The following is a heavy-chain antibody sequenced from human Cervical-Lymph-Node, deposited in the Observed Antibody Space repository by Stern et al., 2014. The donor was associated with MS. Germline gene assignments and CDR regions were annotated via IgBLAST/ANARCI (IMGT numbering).Heavy chain of an antibody. D-gene: IGHD2-21*02. V-gene: IGHV4-34*01. Sequence: QVQLQQWGAGLLQPSETLSLTCAVYGGSFSGYYWSWIRQPPGKGLEWIGEINHSGSTNYNPSLKSRATISVDTSKNQISLKLSSVTAADTAVYYCARGGVVVTTSVPFAFDIWGQGTMVTVSS. CDR1: GGSFSGYY. J-gene: IGHJ3*02. CDR3: ARGGVVVTTSVPFAFDI. CDR2: INHSGST.